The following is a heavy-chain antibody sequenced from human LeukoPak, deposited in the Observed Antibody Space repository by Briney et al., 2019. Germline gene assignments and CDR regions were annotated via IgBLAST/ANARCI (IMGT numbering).Heavy chain of an antibody. CDR3: ARAPYDILTGYSLNWFDP. CDR2: INGDSGNT. D-gene: IGHD3-9*01. CDR1: GYTFTTYA. J-gene: IGHJ5*02. Sequence: ASVKVSCKASGYTFTTYAMHWVRQAPGQRLEWMGWINGDSGNTKYSQKFQGRVTITRDTSAYTGYMELRSLSSADTAVYFCARAPYDILTGYSLNWFDPWGQGTLVTVSA. V-gene: IGHV1-3*01.